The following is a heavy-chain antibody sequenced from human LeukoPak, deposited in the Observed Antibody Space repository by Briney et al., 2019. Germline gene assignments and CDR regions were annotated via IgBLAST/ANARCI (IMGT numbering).Heavy chain of an antibody. D-gene: IGHD6-19*01. CDR3: AKVRAPSGWFNSDY. CDR2: ISGSGDST. Sequence: GGSLRLSCAASGFTFSNYVMSWVRQAPGKGLEWVSGISGSGDSTYYADSVKGRFTISRGNSKNTLYLQMNSLRVEDTATYFCAKVRAPSGWFNSDYWGQGTLVTVSS. CDR1: GFTFSNYV. V-gene: IGHV3-23*01. J-gene: IGHJ4*02.